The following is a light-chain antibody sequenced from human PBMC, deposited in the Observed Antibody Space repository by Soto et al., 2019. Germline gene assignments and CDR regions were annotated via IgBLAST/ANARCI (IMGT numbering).Light chain of an antibody. CDR1: QSVSSN. Sequence: EIVMTQSPATLSVSPGERATLSCRASQSVSSNLAWYQQKPGQAPRLLIYGASTRATGIPARFSGSGSGTEXTXTXSSXXXXDFAVYYCQQYNNWPPHFGQGTKLEIK. J-gene: IGKJ2*01. V-gene: IGKV3-15*01. CDR3: QQYNNWPPH. CDR2: GAS.